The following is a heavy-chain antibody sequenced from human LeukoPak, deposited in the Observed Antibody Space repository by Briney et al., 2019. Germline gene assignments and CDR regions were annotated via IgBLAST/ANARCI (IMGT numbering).Heavy chain of an antibody. CDR2: ISSSSSYI. CDR1: GFTFSSYS. J-gene: IGHJ4*02. V-gene: IGHV3-21*01. D-gene: IGHD5-18*01. Sequence: GGSLRLSCAASGFTFSSYSMNWVPQAPGKGLEWVSSISSSSSYIYYADSVKGRFTISRDNAKNSLYLQMNSPRAEDTAVYYCARVDTATFDYWGQGTLVTVSS. CDR3: ARVDTATFDY.